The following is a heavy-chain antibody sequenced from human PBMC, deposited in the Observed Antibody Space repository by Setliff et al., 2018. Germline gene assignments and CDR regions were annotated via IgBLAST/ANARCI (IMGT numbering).Heavy chain of an antibody. V-gene: IGHV3-21*01. J-gene: IGHJ4*02. CDR1: GFTFSSYS. CDR3: ARDGGEY. D-gene: IGHD3-16*01. Sequence: GGSLRLSCAASGFTFSSYSMNWVRQAPGKGLEWVSSISSSSSYIYYVDSVKGRFTISRDNAKNSLYLQMNSLRAEDTAVYYCARDGGEYWGQGTLVTVSS. CDR2: ISSSSSYI.